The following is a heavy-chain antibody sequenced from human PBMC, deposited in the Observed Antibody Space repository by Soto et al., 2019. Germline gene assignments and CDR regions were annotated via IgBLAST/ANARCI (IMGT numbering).Heavy chain of an antibody. D-gene: IGHD3-10*01. J-gene: IGHJ6*02. Sequence: QLQLQESGPGLVKPSESLSLTCTVSGGSISSSSYYWGWIRQPPGKGLEWIGSIYYNGNTYYNPSLKSRVAISVDTSKIQFSLKLSSVTAADTAVYYCARLLGSGSKDYYYGMDVWGQGTTVTVSS. CDR3: ARLLGSGSKDYYYGMDV. V-gene: IGHV4-39*01. CDR1: GGSISSSSYY. CDR2: IYYNGNT.